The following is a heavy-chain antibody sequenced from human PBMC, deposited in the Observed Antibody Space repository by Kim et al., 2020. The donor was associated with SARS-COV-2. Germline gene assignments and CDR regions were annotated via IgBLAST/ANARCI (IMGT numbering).Heavy chain of an antibody. CDR2: ISSTCSYT. D-gene: IGHD3-10*01. Sequence: GGSLRLSCAASGFTFSDYYMSWIRQAPGKGLEWVSYISSTCSYTNYADSVNGRFTISRDNAKNSLYLQMNSLRAEDTAVYYCSRSSIIMVRTLFRVIGGMDVWGQGTTVTVSS. CDR1: GFTFSDYY. V-gene: IGHV3-11*06. CDR3: SRSSIIMVRTLFRVIGGMDV. J-gene: IGHJ6*02.